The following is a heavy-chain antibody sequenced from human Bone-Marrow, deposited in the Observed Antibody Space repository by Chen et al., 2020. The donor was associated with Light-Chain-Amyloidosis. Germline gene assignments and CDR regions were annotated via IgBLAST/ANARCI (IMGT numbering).Heavy chain of an antibody. V-gene: IGHV5-51*01. D-gene: IGHD5-12*01. J-gene: IGHJ4*02. CDR2: IYPDDSDA. Sequence: EVQLEQSVPEVKKPGESLKISCKGSGYTFPNYWIGWVRQMPGKGPEWMGVIYPDDSDARYSPSFEGQVTISADKSITTAYLQWRSLKASDTAMYYCARRRDGYNFDYWGQGTLVTVSS. CDR3: ARRRDGYNFDY. CDR1: GYTFPNYW.